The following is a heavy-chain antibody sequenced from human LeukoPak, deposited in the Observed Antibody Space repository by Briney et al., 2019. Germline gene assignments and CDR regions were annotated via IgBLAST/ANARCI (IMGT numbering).Heavy chain of an antibody. J-gene: IGHJ4*02. CDR1: GGSISSSSYY. D-gene: IGHD5-24*01. V-gene: IGHV4-39*01. CDR3: ARLGDGSNRQDY. Sequence: SETLSLTCTVSGGSISSSSYYWGWIRQPPGKGLEWIGSIYYSGSTCYNPSLKSRVTISVDTSKNHFSLKLSSVTAADTAVYYCARLGDGSNRQDYWGQGTLVTVSS. CDR2: IYYSGST.